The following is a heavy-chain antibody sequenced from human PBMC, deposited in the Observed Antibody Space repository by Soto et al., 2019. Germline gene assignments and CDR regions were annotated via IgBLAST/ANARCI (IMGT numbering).Heavy chain of an antibody. CDR1: GFTFTNYA. Sequence: GGSLRLSCAASGFTFTNYAMTWVRQAPGKGQEWVSSISASGVTTYYADSVKGRFTISRDSSKNTLYLQMNSLRAEDTAVYYCAKVVPLAYYYTMDVWGQGTTVTVSS. CDR3: AKVVPLAYYYTMDV. J-gene: IGHJ6*02. CDR2: ISASGVTT. V-gene: IGHV3-23*01.